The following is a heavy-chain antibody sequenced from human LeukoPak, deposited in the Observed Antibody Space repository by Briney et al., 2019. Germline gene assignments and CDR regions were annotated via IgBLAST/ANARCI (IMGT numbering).Heavy chain of an antibody. Sequence: GASVKVSCKASGYTFTSYAISWVRQAPGQGLEWMGWISTYYGNTNYAQKLQGRVTMTTDTSTSTAYMELRSLRSDDTAVYYCARDVAGRAFDYWGQGTLVTVSS. CDR1: GYTFTSYA. CDR3: ARDVAGRAFDY. V-gene: IGHV1-18*01. D-gene: IGHD6-19*01. J-gene: IGHJ4*02. CDR2: ISTYYGNT.